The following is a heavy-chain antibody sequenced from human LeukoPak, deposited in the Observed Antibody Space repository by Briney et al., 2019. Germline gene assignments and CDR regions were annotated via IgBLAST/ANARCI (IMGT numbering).Heavy chain of an antibody. D-gene: IGHD2-15*01. CDR1: GFTFSSYA. V-gene: IGHV3-23*01. CDR3: AKDQGDSSDY. J-gene: IGHJ4*02. CDR2: ISGSASST. Sequence: GGSLRLSCAASGFTFSSYAMSWVRQAPGKGPEWVSAISGSASSTYYADSVKGRFTISRDNSKNTLYLQMNSLRAEDTALYYCAKDQGDSSDYWGQGTLVTVSS.